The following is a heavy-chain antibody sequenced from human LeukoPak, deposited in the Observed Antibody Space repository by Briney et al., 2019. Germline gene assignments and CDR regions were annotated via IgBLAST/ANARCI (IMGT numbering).Heavy chain of an antibody. CDR2: INTGGSST. V-gene: IGHV3-74*01. CDR1: GFTFSDFW. D-gene: IGHD2-2*02. Sequence: GGSLRLSCAASGFTFSDFWMHWVRQAPGKGLVWVSRINTGGSSTRYADSVKGRFTISRDNAKSTLYLQMNSLRAEDTAVYYCANLQHIVVVPAAISGDYWGQGTLVTVSS. CDR3: ANLQHIVVVPAAISGDY. J-gene: IGHJ4*02.